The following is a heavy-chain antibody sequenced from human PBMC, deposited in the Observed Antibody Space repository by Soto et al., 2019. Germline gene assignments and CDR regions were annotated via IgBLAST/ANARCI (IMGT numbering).Heavy chain of an antibody. Sequence: QVHLQESGPGLVKPSETLSLTCTVSGGSISSYYWSWIRQPPGKGLEWIGYIYYSGSTNYNPSLKSRVTISVETSKTQFSLKLSSVTAADTAVYYCARDLDYDSSVSDAFDIWGQGTMVTVSS. V-gene: IGHV4-59*01. CDR3: ARDLDYDSSVSDAFDI. CDR2: IYYSGST. J-gene: IGHJ3*02. D-gene: IGHD3-22*01. CDR1: GGSISSYY.